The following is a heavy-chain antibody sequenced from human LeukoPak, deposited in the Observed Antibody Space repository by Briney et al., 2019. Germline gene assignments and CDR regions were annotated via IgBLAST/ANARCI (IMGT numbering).Heavy chain of an antibody. CDR2: INHSGST. V-gene: IGHV4-34*01. CDR1: GGSFSGYY. D-gene: IGHD6-6*01. Sequence: SETLSLTCAVYGGSFSGYYWSWIRQPPGKGLEWIGEINHSGSTNYNPSLKSRVTISVDTSKNQFSLQLSSVTAADTAVYYCARQRQYTSSVDPWGQGTLVTVSS. CDR3: ARQRQYTSSVDP. J-gene: IGHJ5*02.